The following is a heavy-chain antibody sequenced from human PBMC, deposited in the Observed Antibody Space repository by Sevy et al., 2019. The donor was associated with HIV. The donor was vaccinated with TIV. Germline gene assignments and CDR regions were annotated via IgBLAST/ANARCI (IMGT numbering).Heavy chain of an antibody. V-gene: IGHV3-30-3*01. J-gene: IGHJ4*02. CDR2: ISNDGGIK. D-gene: IGHD4-4*01. CDR1: GFTFSSFA. Sequence: GGSLRLSCEAPGFTFSSFAMPWVRQAPGKGLEGVPVISNDGGIKYYVDSVKGRFTISRDNSKNTLYLQMNSLRAEDTAVYYCARDDYRVMYYFDYWGQGTLVTVSS. CDR3: ARDDYRVMYYFDY.